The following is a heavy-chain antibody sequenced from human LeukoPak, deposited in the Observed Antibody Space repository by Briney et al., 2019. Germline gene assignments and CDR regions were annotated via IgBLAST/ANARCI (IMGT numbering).Heavy chain of an antibody. CDR3: ARDSVLYYFDS. D-gene: IGHD6-6*01. CDR1: GGSISSSSYY. CDR2: IYYSGST. V-gene: IGHV4-39*02. J-gene: IGHJ4*02. Sequence: ETLSLTCTVSGGSISSSSYYWGWIRQPPGKGLEWIGSIYYSGSTYYNPSLKSRVTISVDTSKKHFSLELSSVTAADTAVYYCARDSVLYYFDSWGQGTLVTVSS.